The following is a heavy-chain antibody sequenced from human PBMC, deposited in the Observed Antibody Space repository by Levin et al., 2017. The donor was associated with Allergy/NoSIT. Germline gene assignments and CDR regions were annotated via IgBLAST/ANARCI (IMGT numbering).Heavy chain of an antibody. J-gene: IGHJ4*02. Sequence: QAGGSLRLSCAASGLTFSTYGMLWVRQAPGKGLEWVSLITSDESHTFYADSVRGRFTVSRDNSKNTLYLQMNNLRPEDSAVYYCSARTFDYWGQGTLVTVSP. V-gene: IGHV3-30*03. CDR3: SARTFDY. CDR2: ITSDESHT. CDR1: GLTFSTYG.